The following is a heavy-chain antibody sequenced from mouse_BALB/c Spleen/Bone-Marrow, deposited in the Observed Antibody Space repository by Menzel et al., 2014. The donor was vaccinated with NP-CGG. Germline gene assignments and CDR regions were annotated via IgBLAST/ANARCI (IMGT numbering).Heavy chain of an antibody. J-gene: IGHJ1*01. CDR2: IRNKANGYTT. CDR3: AREFTTAIHSYFDV. D-gene: IGHD1-2*01. V-gene: IGHV7-3*02. CDR1: GFTFTDYY. Sequence: EVKLVESGGGLVQPGGSLRLSCATSGFTFTDYYMSWVRQPPGKALEWLGFIRNKANGYTTEYSASVKGRFTISRDNSQSILYLQMNTLRAEDSATYYCAREFTTAIHSYFDVWGAGTTVTVSS.